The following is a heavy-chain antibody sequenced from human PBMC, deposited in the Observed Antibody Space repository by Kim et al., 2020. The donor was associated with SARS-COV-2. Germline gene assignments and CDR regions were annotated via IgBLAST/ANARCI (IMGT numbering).Heavy chain of an antibody. J-gene: IGHJ6*02. V-gene: IGHV4-39*01. Sequence: SETLSLTCTVSGGSISSSSYYWGWIRQPPGKGLEWIGSIYYSGSTYYNPSLKSRVTISVDTSKNQFSLKLSSVTAADTAVYYCARLGAGGEFGGVIVIPGVLNGWGQGTTVTVSS. CDR1: GGSISSSSYY. D-gene: IGHD3-16*02. CDR2: IYYSGST. CDR3: ARLGAGGEFGGVIVIPGVLNG.